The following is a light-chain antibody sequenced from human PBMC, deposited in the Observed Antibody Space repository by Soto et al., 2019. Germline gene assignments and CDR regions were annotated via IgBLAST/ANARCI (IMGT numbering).Light chain of an antibody. J-gene: IGLJ2*01. Sequence: QSVLTQPASVSGSPGQSITISCTGTSSDVGSYNLVSWYQQHPGKAPKLMIYEGTKRPSGVSNRFSGSKSGNTASLTISGLQAEDEADYYCCSYAGSSTYVLFGGGTKLNVL. CDR2: EGT. V-gene: IGLV2-23*01. CDR1: SSDVGSYNL. CDR3: CSYAGSSTYVL.